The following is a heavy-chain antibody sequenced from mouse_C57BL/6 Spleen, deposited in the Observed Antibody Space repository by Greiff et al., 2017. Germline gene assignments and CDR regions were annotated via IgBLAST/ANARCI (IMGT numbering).Heavy chain of an antibody. CDR1: GYTFTSYW. V-gene: IGHV1-69*01. D-gene: IGHD2-4*01. CDR3: AGRGDYDDGYFDY. Sequence: QVQLQQPGAELVMPGASVKLSCKASGYTFTSYWMHWVKQRPGQGLEWIGEIDPSDSYTNYNQKFKGKSTLTVDKSSSTAYMQLSSLTSEDSAVYYCAGRGDYDDGYFDYWGQGTTLTVSS. J-gene: IGHJ2*01. CDR2: IDPSDSYT.